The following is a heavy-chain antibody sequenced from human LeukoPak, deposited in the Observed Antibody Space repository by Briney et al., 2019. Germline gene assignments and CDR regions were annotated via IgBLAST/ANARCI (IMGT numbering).Heavy chain of an antibody. V-gene: IGHV5-51*01. CDR3: ASTGPFEYSSSSGHYYGMDV. CDR1: GHRFGSYW. J-gene: IGHJ6*02. D-gene: IGHD6-6*01. CDR2: IFPGDFKT. Sequence: GESLKISCKASGHRFGSYWIGWVRQVPGKGLEWMGIIFPGDFKTRYSPSFQGQVTISADKSISTAYLQWSSLKASDTAMYYCASTGPFEYSSSSGHYYGMDVWGQGTTVTVSS.